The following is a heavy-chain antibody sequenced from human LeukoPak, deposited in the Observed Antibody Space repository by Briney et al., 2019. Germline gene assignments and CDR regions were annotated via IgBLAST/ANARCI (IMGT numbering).Heavy chain of an antibody. Sequence: ASVKVSCKASGYTFTSYGISWVRQAPGQGLEWMGWISAYNGNTNYAQKLQGRVTMTTDTSTSTAYMELRSLRSDDTAVYYCARLYYDFWSGYYTPNPYYYGMDVWGQGTTVTVSS. CDR2: ISAYNGNT. CDR3: ARLYYDFWSGYYTPNPYYYGMDV. V-gene: IGHV1-18*01. D-gene: IGHD3-3*01. CDR1: GYTFTSYG. J-gene: IGHJ6*02.